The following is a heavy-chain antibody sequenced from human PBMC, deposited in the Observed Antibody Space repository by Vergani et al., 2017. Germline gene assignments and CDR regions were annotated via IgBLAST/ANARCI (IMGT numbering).Heavy chain of an antibody. V-gene: IGHV3-21*01. D-gene: IGHD4-17*01. J-gene: IGHJ4*02. CDR1: RFTFISYS. CDR2: ISSSSSYI. CDR3: ARDGRGNGDFDY. Sequence: EVQLVESGGGLVKPGGSLRLFCAASRFTFISYSMSWVRQAPGKGLEWVSSISSSSSYIYYAVSVKGRFTIPRDNAKNSLYLQMNRMRAEDTAVYYCARDGRGNGDFDYWGQGSLVSVSS.